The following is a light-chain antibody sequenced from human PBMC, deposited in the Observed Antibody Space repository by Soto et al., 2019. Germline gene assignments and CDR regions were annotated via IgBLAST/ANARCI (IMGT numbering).Light chain of an antibody. V-gene: IGKV1-5*03. CDR2: KAS. J-gene: IGKJ3*01. Sequence: DIQMTQSPSALSASVGDRVTITCRASQSISSWLAWYQQKPGKAPKLLIYKASSLESGVPSRFSGSGSGTEFTLTISSLQPDDSATYYCQQYNSYSFGPGTKVDIK. CDR1: QSISSW. CDR3: QQYNSYS.